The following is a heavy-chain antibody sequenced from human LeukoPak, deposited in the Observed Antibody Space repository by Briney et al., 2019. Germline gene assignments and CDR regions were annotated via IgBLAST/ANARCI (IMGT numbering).Heavy chain of an antibody. CDR3: ARDWRGYCSSTSCYWNNWFDP. V-gene: IGHV1-46*01. CDR2: INPSGGST. J-gene: IGHJ5*02. CDR1: GYIFTSYY. Sequence: ASVKVSCKASGYIFTSYYMHWVRQAPGQGLEWMGIINPSGGSTSYARKFQGRVTMTRDTSTSTVYMELSSLRSEDTAVYYCARDWRGYCSSTSCYWNNWFDPWGQGTLVTVSS. D-gene: IGHD2-2*01.